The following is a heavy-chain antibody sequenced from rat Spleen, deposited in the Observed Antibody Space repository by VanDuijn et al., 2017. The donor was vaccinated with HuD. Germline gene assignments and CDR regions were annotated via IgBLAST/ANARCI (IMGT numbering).Heavy chain of an antibody. J-gene: IGHJ2*01. CDR3: ARWGDY. V-gene: IGHV2-6*01. CDR1: GFSLTSYT. Sequence: QVQLKESGPGLVQPSQTLSLTCTVPGFSLTSYTVSWVRQPPGKGLEWIAAISSGGSTYYNSVLKSRLSISRDTSKSQVFLKMNSLQTEDTAMYFCARWGDYWGQGVMVTVSS. CDR2: ISSGGST.